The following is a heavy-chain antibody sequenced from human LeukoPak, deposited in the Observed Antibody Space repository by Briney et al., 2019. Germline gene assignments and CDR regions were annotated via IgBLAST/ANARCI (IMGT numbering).Heavy chain of an antibody. V-gene: IGHV1-24*01. Sequence: ASVKVSCKVSGYTLNELSMHWVRQAPGKGLEWMGGFGPEDGETIYAQKFQGRVTMTEDTSTDTAYMELSSLRSEDTAVYYCATDLACSSTSCYLTNYWGQGTLVTVSS. J-gene: IGHJ4*02. D-gene: IGHD2-2*01. CDR1: GYTLNELS. CDR3: ATDLACSSTSCYLTNY. CDR2: FGPEDGET.